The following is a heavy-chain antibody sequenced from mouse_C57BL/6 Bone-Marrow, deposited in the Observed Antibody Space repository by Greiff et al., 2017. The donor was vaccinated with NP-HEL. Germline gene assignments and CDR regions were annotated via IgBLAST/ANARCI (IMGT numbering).Heavy chain of an antibody. CDR1: GFNIKNTY. D-gene: IGHD1-1*01. CDR3: ALTVVADWYFDV. V-gene: IGHV14-3*01. CDR2: LDPANGYT. Sequence: EVQRVESVAELVRPGASVKLSCTASGFNIKNTYMHWVKQRPEQGLEWIGRLDPANGYTKYAPKFKGTATITADTSSNTAYLQLSRLTYEDSAFYYCALTVVADWYFDVWGTGTTVTVSS. J-gene: IGHJ1*03.